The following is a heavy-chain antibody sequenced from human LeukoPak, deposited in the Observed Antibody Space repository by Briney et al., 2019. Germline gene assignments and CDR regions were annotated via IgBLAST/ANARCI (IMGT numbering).Heavy chain of an antibody. Sequence: GRSLRLSCALSGFTFYDYSMHWLRQAPGMGLEWVSGISWNSGSIGYADSVKGRFTISIDNAKNSLYLQMNSLRAEDTALYYCAKDRAGYCSGWYRVRIDYWGQGILVTVSS. V-gene: IGHV3-9*01. CDR3: AKDRAGYCSGWYRVRIDY. J-gene: IGHJ4*02. CDR1: GFTFYDYS. D-gene: IGHD6-19*01. CDR2: ISWNSGSI.